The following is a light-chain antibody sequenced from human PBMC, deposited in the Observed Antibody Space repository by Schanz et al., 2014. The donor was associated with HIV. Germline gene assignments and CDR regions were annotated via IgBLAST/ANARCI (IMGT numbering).Light chain of an antibody. V-gene: IGLV2-8*01. CDR2: EVI. J-gene: IGLJ3*02. CDR3: SSFAGSNIPWV. CDR1: SGDVGRYDY. Sequence: QSVLTQPPSASGSPGQSVTISCTGTSGDVGRYDYVSWYQQHPGQAPKLMIYEVIKRPSGVPDRFSGSKSGNTASLRISGLQAEDEADYYCSSFAGSNIPWVFGGGTKLTVL.